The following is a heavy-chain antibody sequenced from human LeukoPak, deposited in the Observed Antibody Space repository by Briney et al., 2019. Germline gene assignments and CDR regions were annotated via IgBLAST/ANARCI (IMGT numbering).Heavy chain of an antibody. CDR3: ATAHPDHCTNGVCYSYYYTDV. V-gene: IGHV1-24*01. CDR2: FDPEDGET. J-gene: IGHJ6*03. Sequence: ASVKVSCEVSGYTLTELSMHGGRQAPGKGLEWRGGFDPEDGETVYAQKFQGRVTMTEDTSTDTAYMELSSLRSEDTAVYYCATAHPDHCTNGVCYSYYYTDVWGKGTTVTLSS. D-gene: IGHD2-8*01. CDR1: GYTLTELS.